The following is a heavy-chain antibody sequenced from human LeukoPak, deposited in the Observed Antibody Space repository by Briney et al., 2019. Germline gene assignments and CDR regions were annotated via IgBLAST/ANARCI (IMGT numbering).Heavy chain of an antibody. CDR1: GFTFSYYK. J-gene: IGHJ4*02. Sequence: GGSLRLSCAASGFTFSYYKMHWVRQAPGKGLEWLSYISTTSSTIYYADSEKGRFTISRDNAKNSLYLQMNSLRAEDTAVYYCAGFCSGAACYPYWGQGTLVTVSS. V-gene: IGHV3-48*01. D-gene: IGHD2-15*01. CDR2: ISTTSSTI. CDR3: AGFCSGAACYPY.